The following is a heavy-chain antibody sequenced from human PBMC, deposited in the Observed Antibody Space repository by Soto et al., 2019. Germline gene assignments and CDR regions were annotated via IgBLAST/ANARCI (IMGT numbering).Heavy chain of an antibody. Sequence: HPGVSLRLSCVASGFAVSNNYMNWVRQAPGKGLEWVSVVYSGGTTYYADSVRCRFTVSRDDSKNTLFLQMSSLRAEDRSVYYCARAGSPLDSASSGYWGFDHLGQGTLVTVSS. CDR2: VYSGGTT. J-gene: IGHJ4*02. CDR1: GFAVSNNY. CDR3: ARAGSPLDSASSGYWGFDH. V-gene: IGHV3-53*01. D-gene: IGHD3-22*01.